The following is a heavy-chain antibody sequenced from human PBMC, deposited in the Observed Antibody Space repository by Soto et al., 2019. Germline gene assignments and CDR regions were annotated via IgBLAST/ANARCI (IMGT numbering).Heavy chain of an antibody. V-gene: IGHV3-30*01. CDR2: ISTDGRDK. J-gene: IGHJ6*02. Sequence: GGSLRLSCAASGFTFSSYAMHWVRQAPGKGLEWVAVISTDGRDKYHADSVKGRFTISRDNSKNTLFLQMNSLRAEDTAVYYCARDLTRVTTRLPVLFSRPASSYHFGMDVWGQGTTVTVSS. CDR3: ARDLTRVTTRLPVLFSRPASSYHFGMDV. D-gene: IGHD4-17*01. CDR1: GFTFSSYA.